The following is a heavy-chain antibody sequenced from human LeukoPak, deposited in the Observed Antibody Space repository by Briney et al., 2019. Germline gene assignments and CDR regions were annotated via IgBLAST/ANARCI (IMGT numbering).Heavy chain of an antibody. D-gene: IGHD4-17*01. J-gene: IGHJ4*02. CDR3: ASAYYGDYEEIFDY. V-gene: IGHV4-61*02. Sequence: SETLSLTCTVSGGSISSSSYYWSWIRQPAGKGLEWIGRIYTSGSTNYNPSLKSRVTMSVDTSKNQFSLKLSSVTAADTAVYYCASAYYGDYEEIFDYWGQGTLVTVSS. CDR1: GGSISSSSYY. CDR2: IYTSGST.